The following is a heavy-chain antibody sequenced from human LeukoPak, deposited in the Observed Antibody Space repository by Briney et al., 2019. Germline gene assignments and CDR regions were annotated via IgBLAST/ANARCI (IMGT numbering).Heavy chain of an antibody. Sequence: SETLSLTCTVSGGSLSSGSYSWSWIRQPAGKGLEWIGRLYTSGSTNYNPSLKSRVTISVDTSKNQFSLKLSSVTAADTAVYYCAREYSSSSGLYYFDYWGQGTLVTVSS. J-gene: IGHJ4*02. CDR1: GGSLSSGSYS. CDR2: LYTSGST. CDR3: AREYSSSSGLYYFDY. D-gene: IGHD6-6*01. V-gene: IGHV4-61*02.